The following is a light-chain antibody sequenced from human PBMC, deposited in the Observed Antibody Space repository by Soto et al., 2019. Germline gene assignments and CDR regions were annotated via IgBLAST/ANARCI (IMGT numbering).Light chain of an antibody. Sequence: DIQMTRSPSTLSASVGDRVTITCRASQSISSWLAWYQQKPGKAPKLLIYDASSLESGVPSRFSGSGSGTEFTLTISSLQPDDFATYYCQQYYSYFAWTFGQGTKVEIK. CDR1: QSISSW. J-gene: IGKJ1*01. CDR3: QQYYSYFAWT. CDR2: DAS. V-gene: IGKV1-5*01.